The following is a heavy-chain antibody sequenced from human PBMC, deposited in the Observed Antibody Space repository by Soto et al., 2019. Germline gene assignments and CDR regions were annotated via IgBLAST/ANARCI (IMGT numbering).Heavy chain of an antibody. CDR3: VRPYYSSSWFPFDR. V-gene: IGHV3-11*01. CDR1: GFDFGDYY. J-gene: IGHJ4*02. CDR2: IDSGDGTT. Sequence: PRGSLRLSCTGSGFDFGDYYMSWIRRAPGKGLEWVSYIDSGDGTTYYTDSVKGRFTISRDNAKKTVYLQMSSLRVEDTALYYCVRPYYSSSWFPFDRWGQGTLVTVSS. D-gene: IGHD6-13*01.